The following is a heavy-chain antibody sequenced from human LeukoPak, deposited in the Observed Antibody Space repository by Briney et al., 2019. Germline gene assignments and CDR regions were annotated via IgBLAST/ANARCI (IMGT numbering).Heavy chain of an antibody. CDR1: GFTFSSYS. V-gene: IGHV3-74*01. D-gene: IGHD2-2*01. J-gene: IGHJ4*02. Sequence: PGGSLRLSCAASGFTFSSYSMNWVRQAPGTGLVWVSLINSDGSSTNYADSVKGLFTISRDNAKNTLYLQVNSLRAEDTAVYYCATDVPAVTIFGYWGQGTLVTVSS. CDR3: ATDVPAVTIFGY. CDR2: INSDGSST.